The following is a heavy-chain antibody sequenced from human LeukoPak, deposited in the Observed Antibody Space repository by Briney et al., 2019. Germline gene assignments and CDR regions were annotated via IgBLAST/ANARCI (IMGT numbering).Heavy chain of an antibody. J-gene: IGHJ4*02. CDR2: ISRSGSTK. CDR1: GFTFSDYN. Sequence: GGSLRLSCAASGFTFSDYNMRWIRQAPGKGLEWVSSISRSGSTKYYADSVKGRFTISRDNAKNSLFLQMNSLRAEDTAVYYCARIGSGSYLGYFLDYWGQGTLVTVSS. V-gene: IGHV3-11*01. D-gene: IGHD3-10*01. CDR3: ARIGSGSYLGYFLDY.